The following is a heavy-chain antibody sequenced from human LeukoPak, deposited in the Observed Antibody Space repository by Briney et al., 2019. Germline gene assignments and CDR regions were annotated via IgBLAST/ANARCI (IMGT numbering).Heavy chain of an antibody. V-gene: IGHV1-3*01. Sequence: ASVEVSCKASRYTFTSYAMHWVRQAPGQRLEWMGWINACNGNTKYSQKFQGRVTITRDTSASTAYMELSSLRSEDTAVYYCARGRDYYCSSTSCYSLGWFDPWGQGTLVTVSS. D-gene: IGHD2-2*01. CDR1: RYTFTSYA. CDR3: ARGRDYYCSSTSCYSLGWFDP. J-gene: IGHJ5*02. CDR2: INACNGNT.